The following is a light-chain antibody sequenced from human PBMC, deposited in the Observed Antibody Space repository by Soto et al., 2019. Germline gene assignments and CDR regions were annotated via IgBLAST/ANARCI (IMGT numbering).Light chain of an antibody. CDR2: GAS. Sequence: EIVFTQSPGTLALSPGERATLSCRASQSVSNNYLAWYQQKPGQAPRRLIYGASTRAPGFPARFSGSGSGTDFTLTISSLQSEDFVVYYCQQYNNWPWTFGQGTKVDI. J-gene: IGKJ1*01. V-gene: IGKV3-15*01. CDR1: QSVSNN. CDR3: QQYNNWPWT.